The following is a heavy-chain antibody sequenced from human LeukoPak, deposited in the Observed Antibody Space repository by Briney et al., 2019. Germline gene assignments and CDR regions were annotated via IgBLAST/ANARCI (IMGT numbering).Heavy chain of an antibody. D-gene: IGHD3-22*01. CDR2: ISAYNGNT. CDR1: GYTFTSYG. Sequence: VASVKVSCKASGYTFTSYGISWVRHAPGQGLEWMGWISAYNGNTNYPQKLQGRVTMTTDTSTSTAYMELRSLRSDDTAVYYCARVRSYYDSSAYDYWGQGTLVTVSS. J-gene: IGHJ4*02. V-gene: IGHV1-18*01. CDR3: ARVRSYYDSSAYDY.